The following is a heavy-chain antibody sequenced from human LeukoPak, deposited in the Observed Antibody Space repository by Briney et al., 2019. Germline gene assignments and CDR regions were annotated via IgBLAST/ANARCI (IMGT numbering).Heavy chain of an antibody. J-gene: IGHJ4*02. CDR1: GYTFTSYY. CDR3: ARARFGRDGVWYFDY. CDR2: INPSGGST. V-gene: IGHV1-46*01. D-gene: IGHD5-24*01. Sequence: ASVKVSCKASGYTFTSYYMHWVRQAPGQGLEWMGIINPSGGSTSYAQKFQGRVTMTRDMSTSTVYMELSSLRSEDTAVYYCARARFGRDGVWYFDYWGQGTLVTVSS.